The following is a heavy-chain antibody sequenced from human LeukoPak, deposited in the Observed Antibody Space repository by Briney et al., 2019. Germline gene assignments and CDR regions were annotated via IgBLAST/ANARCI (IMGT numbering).Heavy chain of an antibody. V-gene: IGHV4-59*01. CDR1: GGSISSYY. J-gene: IGHJ4*02. D-gene: IGHD3-22*01. CDR2: IYYSGST. Sequence: SETLSLTCTVSGGSISSYYWSWIRQPPGKGLEWIGCIYYSGSTNYNPSLKSRVTISVDTSKNQFSLRLSSVTAADTAVYYCARVTGYMIEDYFDYWGQGTLVTVSS. CDR3: ARVTGYMIEDYFDY.